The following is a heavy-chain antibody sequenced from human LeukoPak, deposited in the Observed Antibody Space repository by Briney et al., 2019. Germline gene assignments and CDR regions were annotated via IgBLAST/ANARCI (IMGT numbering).Heavy chain of an antibody. CDR2: IKEDGSES. Sequence: PGGSLRLSCAASGFTFSNYWMSWVRQAPGKGLEWVANIKEDGSESYYVDSVKGRFTISRDNAKNSLYLQMTSLRDEDTAVYYCARTIRGYWGQGTLVTVSS. D-gene: IGHD2-2*02. J-gene: IGHJ4*02. CDR3: ARTIRGY. CDR1: GFTFSNYW. V-gene: IGHV3-7*01.